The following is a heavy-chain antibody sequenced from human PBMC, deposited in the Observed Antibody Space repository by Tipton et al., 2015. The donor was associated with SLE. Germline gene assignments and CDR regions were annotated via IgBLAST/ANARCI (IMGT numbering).Heavy chain of an antibody. D-gene: IGHD2-21*01. CDR2: ISHSGST. CDR3: TRVVVIAFSHYYMDV. V-gene: IGHV4-38-2*01. CDR1: GDSISSYY. Sequence: LRLSCAVSGDSISSYYWSWIRQPPGKGLEWIGSISHSGSTYYSPSLKSRVTISKDTPKKQFSLRLNSVTAADTAVYYCTRVVVIAFSHYYMDVWGKGTTATVSS. J-gene: IGHJ6*03.